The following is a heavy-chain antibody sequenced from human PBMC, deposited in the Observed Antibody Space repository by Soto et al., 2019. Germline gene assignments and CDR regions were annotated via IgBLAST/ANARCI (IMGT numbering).Heavy chain of an antibody. CDR3: AKDGRIAVAGHFDY. V-gene: IGHV3-23*01. D-gene: IGHD6-19*01. CDR1: GFTFSSYA. CDR2: ISGSGGST. Sequence: EVQLLESGGGLVQPGGSLRLSCAASGFTFSSYAMSWVRQAPGKGLEWVSAISGSGGSTYYADSVKGRFTISRDNSENTLYLQRTSLRAEDTAVYYCAKDGRIAVAGHFDYGGKGTLVTVSS. J-gene: IGHJ4*02.